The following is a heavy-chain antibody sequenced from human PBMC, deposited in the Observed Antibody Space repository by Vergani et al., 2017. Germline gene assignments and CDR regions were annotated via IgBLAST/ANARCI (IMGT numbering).Heavy chain of an antibody. D-gene: IGHD3-10*01. CDR1: GGTFSSYT. V-gene: IGHV1-18*01. CDR2: ISAYNGNT. J-gene: IGHJ4*02. Sequence: QVQLVQSGAEVKKPGSSVNVSCKASGGTFSSYTISWVRQAPGQGLEWMGWISAYNGNTNYAQKLQGRVTMTTDTSTSTAYMELRSLRSDDTAVYYCARDHRMVRGDPSYFYYFDYWGQGTLVTVSS. CDR3: ARDHRMVRGDPSYFYYFDY.